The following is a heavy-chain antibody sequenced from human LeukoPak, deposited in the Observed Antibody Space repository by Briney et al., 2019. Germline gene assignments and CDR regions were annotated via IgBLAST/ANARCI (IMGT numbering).Heavy chain of an antibody. J-gene: IGHJ5*02. Sequence: PSETLSLTCTVSGGSISSYYWSWIRQPPGKGLEWIGYIYYGGSTNYNPSLKSRVTISVDTSKNQFSLKLSSVTAADTAVYYCARTPYSGSYSWFDPWGQGTLVTVSS. D-gene: IGHD1-26*01. CDR3: ARTPYSGSYSWFDP. CDR2: IYYGGST. V-gene: IGHV4-59*01. CDR1: GGSISSYY.